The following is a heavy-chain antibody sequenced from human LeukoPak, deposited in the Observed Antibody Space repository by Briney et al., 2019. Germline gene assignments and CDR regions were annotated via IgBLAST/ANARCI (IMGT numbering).Heavy chain of an antibody. CDR1: RVAFSNYA. D-gene: IGHD3-22*01. V-gene: IGHV3-30*04. Sequence: GGSLRLSCAASRVAFSNYAMHWVRPAPGKGLECVAVISNDGSDKYYAHSVKGRFTISRDNSEKTPDLQMNGLKAVETAGYYCAKGAHFYGSSGYYSGGLGYWGRGTLVTVSS. CDR3: AKGAHFYGSSGYYSGGLGY. J-gene: IGHJ4*02. CDR2: ISNDGSDK.